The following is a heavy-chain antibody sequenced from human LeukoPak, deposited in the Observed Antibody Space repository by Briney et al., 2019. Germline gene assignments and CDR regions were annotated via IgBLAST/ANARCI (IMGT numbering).Heavy chain of an antibody. V-gene: IGHV1-2*02. CDR2: INPNSGGT. D-gene: IGHD2-15*01. CDR1: GYTFTGYY. Sequence: ASVKVSCKASGYTFTGYYMHWVRQAPGQGLEWMGWINPNSGGTNYAQKFQGRVTMTRDTSISTAYMELSRLRSDDTAVYYRASWLSGYCSGGSCLKFDYWGQGTLVTVSS. J-gene: IGHJ4*02. CDR3: ASWLSGYCSGGSCLKFDY.